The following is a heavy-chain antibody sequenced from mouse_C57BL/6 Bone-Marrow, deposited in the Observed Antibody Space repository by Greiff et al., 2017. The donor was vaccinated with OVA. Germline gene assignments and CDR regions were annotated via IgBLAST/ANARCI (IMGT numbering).Heavy chain of an antibody. CDR2: ISDGGSYT. V-gene: IGHV5-4*01. Sequence: EVQGVESGGGLVKPGGSLKLSCAASGFTFSSYAMSWVRQTPEKRLEWVATISDGGSYTYYPDNAKGRFTISRDNAKNNRYLQMSHLKSEDTAMYYCARDPFAYWGQGTLVTVSA. J-gene: IGHJ3*01. CDR3: ARDPFAY. CDR1: GFTFSSYA.